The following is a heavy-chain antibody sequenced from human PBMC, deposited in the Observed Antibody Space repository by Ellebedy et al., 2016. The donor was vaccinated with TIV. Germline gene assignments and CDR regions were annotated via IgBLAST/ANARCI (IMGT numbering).Heavy chain of an antibody. CDR3: ARGGSLLWFGETENWFDP. CDR2: INPNSGGT. CDR1: GYTFNGYY. J-gene: IGHJ5*02. D-gene: IGHD3-10*01. V-gene: IGHV1-2*02. Sequence: AASVKVSCKASGYTFNGYYMHWVRQAPGQGLEWMGWINPNSGGTVYAQRFQGRVSMTRDTSINTAYMELSSLRFDDTAVYYCARGGSLLWFGETENWFDPWGQGTLVTVSS.